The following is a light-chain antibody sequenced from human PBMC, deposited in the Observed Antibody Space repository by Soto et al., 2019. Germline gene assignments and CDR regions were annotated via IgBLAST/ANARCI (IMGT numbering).Light chain of an antibody. V-gene: IGLV2-14*01. Sequence: QSALTQSASVSGSPGQSITISCTGTSNDVGGYNYVSWYQQHPGKAPQLIIYEVSNRPSGVSHRFSGSKSGDTASLTISGLQAEDGADYYCSSYTAFSTWVFGGGTKVTVL. J-gene: IGLJ3*02. CDR2: EVS. CDR1: SNDVGGYNY. CDR3: SSYTAFSTWV.